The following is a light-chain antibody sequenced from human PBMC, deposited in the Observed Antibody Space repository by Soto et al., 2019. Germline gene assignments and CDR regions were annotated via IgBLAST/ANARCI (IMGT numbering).Light chain of an antibody. J-gene: IGKJ4*01. CDR1: QSVSGY. CDR2: TAS. V-gene: IGKV3-11*01. CDR3: QQHTSLPPT. Sequence: DIGLTQSPATLSLSPGERVILTCRTSQSVSGYLAWSQEKPGKAPRLLIYTASSKASGVPARFSGSGSGTDFTLTIRCLEPEDFVVYYCQQHTSLPPTVGRGTKVDI.